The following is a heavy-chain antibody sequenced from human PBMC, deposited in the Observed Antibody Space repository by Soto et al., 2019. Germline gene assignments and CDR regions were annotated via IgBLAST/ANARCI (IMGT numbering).Heavy chain of an antibody. J-gene: IGHJ4*02. CDR2: IYYSGST. CDR1: GGSISSYY. CDR3: ARDGGDGYNIFGY. Sequence: WETLSLTCTVSGGSISSYYWSWIRQPPGKGLEWIGYIYYSGSTNYNPSLKSRVTISVDTSKNQFSLKLSSVTAADTAVYYCARDGGDGYNIFGYWGQGTLVTVSS. D-gene: IGHD3-9*01. V-gene: IGHV4-59*01.